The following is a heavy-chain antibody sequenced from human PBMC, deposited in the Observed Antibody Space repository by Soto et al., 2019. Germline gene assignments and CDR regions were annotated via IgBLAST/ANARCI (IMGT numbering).Heavy chain of an antibody. D-gene: IGHD3-22*01. J-gene: IGHJ4*03. V-gene: IGHV1-2*02. CDR1: GYTFTGYY. CDR3: ARRKADYYDSSGYHYYFDY. CDR2: INPNSGGT. Sequence: ASVKVSCKASGYTFTGYYMHWVRQAPGQGLEWMGWINPNSGGTKSAQKFQGRVTMTRDTSISTAYMELSRLRSDDTAVYYCARRKADYYDSSGYHYYFDYWGQGTKVTVSS.